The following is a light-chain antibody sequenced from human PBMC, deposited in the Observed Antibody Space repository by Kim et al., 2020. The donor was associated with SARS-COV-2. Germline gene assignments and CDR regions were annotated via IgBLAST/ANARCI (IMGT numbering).Light chain of an antibody. Sequence: ASVGDRVTITCRASQGISSYLAWYQQKSGKAPKLLIYDAFTLQSGVPSRFSGSGSGTEFTLTISSLQPEDFATYYCQHLHSYPLTFGGGTKVDIK. CDR2: DAF. CDR1: QGISSY. J-gene: IGKJ4*01. CDR3: QHLHSYPLT. V-gene: IGKV1-9*01.